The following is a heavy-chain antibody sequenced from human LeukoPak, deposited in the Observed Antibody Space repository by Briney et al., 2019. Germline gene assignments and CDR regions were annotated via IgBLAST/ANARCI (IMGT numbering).Heavy chain of an antibody. CDR3: ARVGSGVRFLEWLPRAGAFDI. V-gene: IGHV1-8*03. Sequence: ASVKVSCKASGYTFTSYDINWMRQATGQGLEWMGWMNPNSGNTGYAQKFQGRVTITRNTSISTAYMELSSLRSEDTAVYYCARVGSGVRFLEWLPRAGAFDIWGQGTMVTVSS. J-gene: IGHJ3*02. CDR1: GYTFTSYD. CDR2: MNPNSGNT. D-gene: IGHD3-3*01.